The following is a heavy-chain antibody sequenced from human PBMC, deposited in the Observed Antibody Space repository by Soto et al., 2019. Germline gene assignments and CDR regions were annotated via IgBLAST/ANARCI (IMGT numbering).Heavy chain of an antibody. CDR2: ISGSGGSS. D-gene: IGHD6-13*01. Sequence: GGSLRLSCAASGFTFSSYAMSWFRQAPGKGLEWVSAISGSGGSSYYADSVKGRFTISRDNSKITLYLQMNSLRAEDTAVYYCAKAPGGYSSSWYPGWFDPWGQGTLVTVSS. CDR1: GFTFSSYA. CDR3: AKAPGGYSSSWYPGWFDP. V-gene: IGHV3-23*01. J-gene: IGHJ5*02.